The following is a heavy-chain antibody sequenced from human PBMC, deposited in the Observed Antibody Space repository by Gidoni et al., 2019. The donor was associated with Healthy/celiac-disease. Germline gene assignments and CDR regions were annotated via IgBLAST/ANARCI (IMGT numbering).Heavy chain of an antibody. D-gene: IGHD2-2*01. V-gene: IGHV4-38-2*02. CDR2: IYNSGST. CDR3: ARDGVLGYCSSTSCYSVDY. J-gene: IGHJ4*02. Sequence: QVQLQESGPGLVKPSETLSLTCPVSGYSIISGYYWGWIRQPPGKGLEWIGSIYNSGSTYYNPSLKSRVTISVDTAKNQFSLKLSSVTAADTAVYYCARDGVLGYCSSTSCYSVDYWGQGTLVTVSS. CDR1: GYSIISGYY.